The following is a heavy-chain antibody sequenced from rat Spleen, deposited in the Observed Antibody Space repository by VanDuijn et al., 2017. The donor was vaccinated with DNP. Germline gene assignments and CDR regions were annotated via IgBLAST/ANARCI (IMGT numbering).Heavy chain of an antibody. Sequence: EVQLVESGGDLVQPGRSMKLSCVASGFTFSYYWMAWIRQAPGKGLEWVASINTDGDSTYYLESVKGRFTISRANAENTVYLQMNSLRFDDTATYYCARDPEYYGFQGYFDYWGQGVMVTVSS. CDR1: GFTFSYYW. J-gene: IGHJ2*01. CDR3: ARDPEYYGFQGYFDY. CDR2: INTDGDST. V-gene: IGHV5-58*01. D-gene: IGHD1-6*01.